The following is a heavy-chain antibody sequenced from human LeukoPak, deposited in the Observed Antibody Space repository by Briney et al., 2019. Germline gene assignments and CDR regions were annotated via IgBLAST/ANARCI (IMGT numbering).Heavy chain of an antibody. J-gene: IGHJ3*02. Sequence: SETLSLTCAVYGGSFSENYWTWIRQPPGKGLEWIGEINHSGRTNYNPALKSRVTMSIDTPKNQLSLKLTSVTAADSAVYFCARGSTFEEDAFDIWGQGTVVTVSS. CDR1: GGSFSENY. D-gene: IGHD3-3*01. V-gene: IGHV4-34*01. CDR3: ARGSTFEEDAFDI. CDR2: INHSGRT.